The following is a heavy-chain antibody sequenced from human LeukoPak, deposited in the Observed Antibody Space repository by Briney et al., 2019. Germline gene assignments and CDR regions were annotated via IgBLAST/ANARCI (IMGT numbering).Heavy chain of an antibody. CDR2: ISPGGGST. Sequence: GGSPRLSCVASGFTFSSYAMSWVRQAPGKGLEGVSAISPGGGSTFYADSVKGRFTISRDNSKSTLYLQMNSLRAEDTAVYYCAKFRSAAVADRGLDYWGQGTLVTVSS. CDR3: AKFRSAAVADRGLDY. V-gene: IGHV3-23*01. J-gene: IGHJ4*02. D-gene: IGHD6-19*01. CDR1: GFTFSSYA.